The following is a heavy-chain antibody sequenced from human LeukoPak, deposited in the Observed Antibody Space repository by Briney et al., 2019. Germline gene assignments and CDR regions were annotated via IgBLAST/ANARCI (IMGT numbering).Heavy chain of an antibody. D-gene: IGHD2-15*01. J-gene: IGHJ4*02. Sequence: GGSLRLSCAASGFTFSSYSMNWVRQAPGKGLEWVSSISSSISYIYYADSVKGRFTISRDNAKNSLYLQMNSLRAEDTAVYYCARERGEYCSGGSCYRAGEFDYWGQGTLVTVSS. V-gene: IGHV3-21*01. CDR1: GFTFSSYS. CDR3: ARERGEYCSGGSCYRAGEFDY. CDR2: ISSSISYI.